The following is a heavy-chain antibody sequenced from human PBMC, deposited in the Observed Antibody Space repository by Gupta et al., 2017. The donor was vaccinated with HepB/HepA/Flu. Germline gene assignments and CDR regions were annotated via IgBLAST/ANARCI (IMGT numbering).Heavy chain of an antibody. CDR2: ISYDGSKK. Sequence: QVQLVESGGGVVQPGRSLRLSCAASGFTFSSYSMHWVRQAPGKGLEWVALISYDGSKKYYADSVKGRFTISRDNSKNTLYLQMNSLRTEDTAVYSCARDRDGYNGHFDYWGQGTLVTVSS. CDR1: GFTFSSYS. CDR3: ARDRDGYNGHFDY. D-gene: IGHD5-24*01. V-gene: IGHV3-30-3*01. J-gene: IGHJ4*02.